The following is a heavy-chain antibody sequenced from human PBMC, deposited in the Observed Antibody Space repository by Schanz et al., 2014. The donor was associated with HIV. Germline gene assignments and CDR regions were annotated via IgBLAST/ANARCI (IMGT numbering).Heavy chain of an antibody. J-gene: IGHJ5*02. Sequence: QVQLVQSGAEVKKPGSSVKVSCTASGDGFTTRTISWLRQAPGHALEWMGGIIPIFGAAKNAPKFQGRVTITADESTSTAYMELTGLNPEDSAIYYCARASYSGTYYTWFDPWGQGTLVTVSS. CDR3: ARASYSGTYYTWFDP. CDR2: IIPIFGAA. D-gene: IGHD1-26*01. V-gene: IGHV1-69*01. CDR1: GDGFTTRT.